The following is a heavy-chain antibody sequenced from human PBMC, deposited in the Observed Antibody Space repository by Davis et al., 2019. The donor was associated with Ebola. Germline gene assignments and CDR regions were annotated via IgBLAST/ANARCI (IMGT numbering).Heavy chain of an antibody. CDR1: GFTFSSYA. CDR2: ISGSGGST. Sequence: GESLKISCAASGFTFSSYAMSWVRQAPGKGLEWVSAISGSGGSTYYADSVKGRFTISRDNSKNTLYLQMNSLRAEDTAVYYCARDRYDFWSGYPPAYYYGMDVWGQGTTVTVSS. D-gene: IGHD3-3*01. J-gene: IGHJ6*02. V-gene: IGHV3-23*01. CDR3: ARDRYDFWSGYPPAYYYGMDV.